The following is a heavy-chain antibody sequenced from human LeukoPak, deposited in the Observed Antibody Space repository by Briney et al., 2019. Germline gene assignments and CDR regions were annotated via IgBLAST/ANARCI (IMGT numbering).Heavy chain of an antibody. D-gene: IGHD3-22*01. Sequence: NPSETLSLTCTVSGGSISSYYWSWIRQPPGKGLEWIGYIYYSGSTNYNPSLKSRVTISVDTSKNQFSLKLSSVTAADTAVYYCARSVGGFNYYDSSGYSYYFDYWGQGTLVTVSS. V-gene: IGHV4-59*01. CDR3: ARSVGGFNYYDSSGYSYYFDY. CDR1: GGSISSYY. CDR2: IYYSGST. J-gene: IGHJ4*02.